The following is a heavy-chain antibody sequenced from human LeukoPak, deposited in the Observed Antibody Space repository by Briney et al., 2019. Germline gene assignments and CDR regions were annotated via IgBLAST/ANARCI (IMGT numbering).Heavy chain of an antibody. J-gene: IGHJ4*02. CDR2: ISGSGGGDTS. V-gene: IGHV3-23*01. CDR3: ARDHSSGWYSDYFDY. Sequence: GGSLRLSCAASGFSFSSYAMSWVRQAPGKGLEWVSTISGSGGGDTSYYADSVKGRFTISRDNSKNTLYLQMNSLRAEDTAVYYCARDHSSGWYSDYFDYWGQGTLVTVSS. D-gene: IGHD6-19*01. CDR1: GFSFSSYA.